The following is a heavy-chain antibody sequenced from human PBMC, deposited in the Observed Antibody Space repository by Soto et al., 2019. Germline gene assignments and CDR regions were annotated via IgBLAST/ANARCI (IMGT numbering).Heavy chain of an antibody. Sequence: QVQLVQSGGEVKKPGASVKVSCKASGYTFTAYGISWVRQAPGQGLEWMGWISAYNGNANYAQKFQGRVTMTTDTSTSTAYMELRSLSSDDTAVYYCAGVQNWNYAADYWGQGTLVTVSS. CDR1: GYTFTAYG. CDR2: ISAYNGNA. V-gene: IGHV1-18*01. J-gene: IGHJ4*02. D-gene: IGHD1-7*01. CDR3: AGVQNWNYAADY.